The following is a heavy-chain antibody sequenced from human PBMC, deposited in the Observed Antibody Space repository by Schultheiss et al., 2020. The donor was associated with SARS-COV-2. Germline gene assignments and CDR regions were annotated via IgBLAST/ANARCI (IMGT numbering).Heavy chain of an antibody. CDR3: ARVPRERGGNSNWYFDL. J-gene: IGHJ2*01. V-gene: IGHV5-51*01. CDR1: GYSFTTYW. D-gene: IGHD4-23*01. CDR2: IYPGDSDT. Sequence: GESLKISCKASGYSFTTYWIGWVRQMPGKGLEWMGIIYPGDSDTRYSPSFQGQVTISADKSISTAYLQWSSLKASDTAMYYCARVPRERGGNSNWYFDLWGRGTLVTVSS.